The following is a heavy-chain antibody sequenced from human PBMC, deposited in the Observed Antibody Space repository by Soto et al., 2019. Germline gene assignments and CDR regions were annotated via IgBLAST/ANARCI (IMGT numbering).Heavy chain of an antibody. CDR1: GGSISSYY. D-gene: IGHD2-2*01. V-gene: IGHV4-59*01. J-gene: IGHJ5*01. CDR2: IYYSENT. CDR3: ASLSGQLLWFDS. Sequence: QVQLQESGPGLMKPSETLSLTCTVSGGSISSYYWSWIRQPPGKGLEWIGYIYYSENTNYNPSLKSRVTISVDTSMNQFSLKLSSVTAADTAVYYCASLSGQLLWFDSWGQGTLVTVSS.